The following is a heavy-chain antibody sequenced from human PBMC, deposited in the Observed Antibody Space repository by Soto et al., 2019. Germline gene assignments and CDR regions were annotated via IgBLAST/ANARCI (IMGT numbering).Heavy chain of an antibody. V-gene: IGHV3-48*02. CDR1: GFTFSSYS. Sequence: EVQLVESGGGLVQPGGSLRLSCAASGFTFSSYSMNWVRQAPGKGLEWFSYISSSSSTIYYSDSVKGRFTISRDNAENSLYLQINRRRDEDTAVYYFARDRGTGLHVLDYWGQGTLVTVSS. J-gene: IGHJ4*02. CDR3: ARDRGTGLHVLDY. CDR2: ISSSSSTI. D-gene: IGHD1-1*01.